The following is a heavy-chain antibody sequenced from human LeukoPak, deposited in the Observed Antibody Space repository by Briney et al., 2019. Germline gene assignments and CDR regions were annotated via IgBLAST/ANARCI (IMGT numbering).Heavy chain of an antibody. CDR1: GFTYSSYW. J-gene: IGHJ4*02. CDR2: IKQDGSEK. CDR3: ARDASISYYVGRIDY. V-gene: IGHV3-7*03. Sequence: GGSLRLSCAASGFTYSSYWMSWVRQAPGKGLEWVANIKQDGSEKYYVDSVKGRFTISRDNAKNSLYLEMNSLRAEDTAIYYCARDASISYYVGRIDYWGQGTLVTVSS. D-gene: IGHD3-10*01.